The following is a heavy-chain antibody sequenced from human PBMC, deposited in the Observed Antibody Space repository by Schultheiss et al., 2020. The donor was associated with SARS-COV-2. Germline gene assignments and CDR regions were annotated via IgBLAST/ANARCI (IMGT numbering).Heavy chain of an antibody. CDR1: GGSISSGDYY. J-gene: IGHJ2*01. CDR2: IYYSGST. CDR3: ARTVVATTRDWYFDL. V-gene: IGHV4-30-4*02. D-gene: IGHD5-12*01. Sequence: SETLSLTCTVSGGSISSGDYYWSWIRQPPGKGLEWIGYIYYSGSTYYNPSLKSRLTISMDTSKNQFSLRLHSVTAADTAVYYCARTVVATTRDWYFDLWGRGTLVTVSS.